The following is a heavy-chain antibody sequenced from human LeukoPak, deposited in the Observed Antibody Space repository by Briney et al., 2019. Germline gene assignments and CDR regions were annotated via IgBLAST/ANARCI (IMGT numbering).Heavy chain of an antibody. D-gene: IGHD3-16*01. CDR2: IKYDGSEE. V-gene: IGHV3-7*01. Sequence: PGGSLRLSCAASGLTFSGQLMNWVRQAPGQGLEWVANIKYDGSEEYYADSVKGRFTISRDNAKNSLSLQMNYVRAGDTAIYYCAYTNHLTYWGQGTLVTVSS. CDR1: GLTFSGQL. J-gene: IGHJ4*02. CDR3: AYTNHLTY.